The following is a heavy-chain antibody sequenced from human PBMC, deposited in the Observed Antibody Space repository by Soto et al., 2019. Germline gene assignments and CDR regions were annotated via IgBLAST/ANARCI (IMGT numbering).Heavy chain of an antibody. Sequence: ASVKVSCKASGYTFTSYGISWVRQAPGQGLEWMGWISAYNGNTNYAQKLQGRVTMTTDTSTSTAYMELRSLRSDDTAVYYCAKQYDSSGYLDWFDPWGQGPLVPVFS. J-gene: IGHJ5*02. CDR2: ISAYNGNT. V-gene: IGHV1-18*01. D-gene: IGHD3-22*01. CDR3: AKQYDSSGYLDWFDP. CDR1: GYTFTSYG.